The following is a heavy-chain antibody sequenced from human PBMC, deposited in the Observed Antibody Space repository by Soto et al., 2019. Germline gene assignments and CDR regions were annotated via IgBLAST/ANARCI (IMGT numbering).Heavy chain of an antibody. CDR1: GFTFSSYA. V-gene: IGHV3-23*01. CDR3: AKDCEITMVRGVIPYYYYYMDV. CDR2: ISGSGGST. D-gene: IGHD3-10*01. J-gene: IGHJ6*03. Sequence: TGGSLRLSCAASGFTFSSYAMSWVRQAPGKGLEWVSAISGSGGSTYYADSVKGRFTISRDNSKNTLYLQMNSLRAEDTAVDYCAKDCEITMVRGVIPYYYYYMDVWGKGTTVTVSS.